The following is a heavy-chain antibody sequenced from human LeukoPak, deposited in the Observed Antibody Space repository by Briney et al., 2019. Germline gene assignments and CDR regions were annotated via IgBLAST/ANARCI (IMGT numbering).Heavy chain of an antibody. V-gene: IGHV1-2*02. CDR2: INPNSGGT. D-gene: IGHD4-17*01. CDR1: GYTFAGYY. CDR3: ARVNSPYGQIAEYFQH. J-gene: IGHJ1*01. Sequence: ASVKVSCKASGYTFAGYYMHWVRQAPGQGLEWMGWINPNSGGTNYAQKFQGRVTMTRDTSISTAYMELSRLRSDDTAVYYCARVNSPYGQIAEYFQHWGQGTLVTVSS.